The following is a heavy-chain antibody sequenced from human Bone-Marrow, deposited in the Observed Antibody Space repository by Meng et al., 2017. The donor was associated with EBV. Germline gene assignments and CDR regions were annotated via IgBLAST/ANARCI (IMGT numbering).Heavy chain of an antibody. CDR3: AHLGDFDWSTPVDY. CDR2: IYWDDDK. J-gene: IGHJ4*02. CDR1: GFSLRPDGVG. V-gene: IGHV2-5*02. D-gene: IGHD3-9*01. Sequence: QISLKDSGPTLVPPTQTLTLTCTFSGFSLRPDGVGVGWIRQPPGKALEWLALIYWDDDKRYSPSLKSRLTITKDTSKNQVVLTMTNMDPVDTATYYCAHLGDFDWSTPVDYWGQGTLVTVSS.